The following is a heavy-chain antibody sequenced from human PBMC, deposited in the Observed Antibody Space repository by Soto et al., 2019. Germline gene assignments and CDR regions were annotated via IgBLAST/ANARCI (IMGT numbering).Heavy chain of an antibody. Sequence: PGESLKISCKGSGYNFHNYWIGWVRQVPGKGLEWMGLIYPADSDTRYSPSFEGQVTMSADKSTSTAYLQWSSLKASDTAMYYCARPREAGKYYYGVDVWGQGTTVTVSS. CDR3: ARPREAGKYYYGVDV. J-gene: IGHJ6*02. CDR2: IYPADSDT. V-gene: IGHV5-51*01. CDR1: GYNFHNYW. D-gene: IGHD6-19*01.